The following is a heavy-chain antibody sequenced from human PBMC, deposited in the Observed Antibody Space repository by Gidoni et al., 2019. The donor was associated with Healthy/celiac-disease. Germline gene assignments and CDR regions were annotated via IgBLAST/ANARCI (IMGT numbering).Heavy chain of an antibody. CDR3: ARGAKYYDSSGYVAFDI. CDR2: ISSSGSTI. D-gene: IGHD3-22*01. Sequence: EVQRVESGGGLVLPGGFLRLSCTASGSTSSRYEMNWVRQAPGKGLEWVSYISSSGSTIYYADSVKCRFTISRDNAKNSLYLQMNSLRAEDTAVYYCARGAKYYDSSGYVAFDIWGQGTMVTVSS. J-gene: IGHJ3*02. CDR1: GSTSSRYE. V-gene: IGHV3-48*03.